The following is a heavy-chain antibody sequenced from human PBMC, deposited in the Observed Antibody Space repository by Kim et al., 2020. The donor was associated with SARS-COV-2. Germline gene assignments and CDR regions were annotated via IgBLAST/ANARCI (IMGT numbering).Heavy chain of an antibody. CDR3: ARVSPASLTTYYFDY. Sequence: ESVKGRFTISRDNAKNSLFLQMNSLRVEDTALYYCARVSPASLTTYYFDYWGQGALVTVSS. V-gene: IGHV3-21*01. J-gene: IGHJ4*02. D-gene: IGHD4-17*01.